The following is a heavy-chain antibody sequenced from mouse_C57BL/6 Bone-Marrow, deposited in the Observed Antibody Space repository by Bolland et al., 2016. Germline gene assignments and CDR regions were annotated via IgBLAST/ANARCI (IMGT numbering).Heavy chain of an antibody. J-gene: IGHJ1*03. CDR3: VLYFDV. V-gene: IGHV1-64*01. CDR2: IHPNSGST. Sequence: GLEWIGMIHPNSGSTNYNEKFKSKATLTVDKSSSTAYMQLSSLTSEVSAVYYCVLYFDVWGTG.